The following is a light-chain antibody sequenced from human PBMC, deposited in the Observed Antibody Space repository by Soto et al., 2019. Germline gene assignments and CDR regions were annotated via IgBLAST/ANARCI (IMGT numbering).Light chain of an antibody. CDR1: SRDVGGYNY. Sequence: QSALTQPASVSGSPGQSITISCTGTSRDVGGYNYVSWYQQHPGKAPKLMIYEVSNRPSGVSNRFSGSKSGNTASLTISGLQAEDEADYYCSSYTSANNVVFGGGTKLTVL. CDR3: SSYTSANNVV. J-gene: IGLJ2*01. V-gene: IGLV2-14*01. CDR2: EVS.